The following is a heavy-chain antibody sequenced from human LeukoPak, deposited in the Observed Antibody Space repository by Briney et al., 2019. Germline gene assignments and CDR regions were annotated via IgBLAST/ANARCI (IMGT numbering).Heavy chain of an antibody. Sequence: GSSVKVSCKASGGAFSSYAISWVRQAPGQGLEWMGGIIPIFGATMYAQKFQGRVTITADESTSTGYMELSSLRSEDTAVYYCARDGRYSTTGDWFDPWGQGTLVTVSS. CDR3: ARDGRYSTTGDWFDP. CDR1: GGAFSSYA. CDR2: IIPIFGAT. D-gene: IGHD3-9*01. J-gene: IGHJ5*02. V-gene: IGHV1-69*01.